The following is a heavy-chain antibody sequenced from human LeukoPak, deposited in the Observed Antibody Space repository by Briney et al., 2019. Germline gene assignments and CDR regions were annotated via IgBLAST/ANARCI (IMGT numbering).Heavy chain of an antibody. V-gene: IGHV1-2*02. Sequence: ASVKVSCKASGYTFTGYYMHWVRQAPGQGLEWMGWINPNSGGTNYAQKFQGRVTMTRDTSISTAYMDLSRLRSDNTAVFYCARTRYCSGSTCYSYLEYWGQGTLVTVSS. D-gene: IGHD2-15*01. CDR1: GYTFTGYY. CDR3: ARTRYCSGSTCYSYLEY. CDR2: INPNSGGT. J-gene: IGHJ4*02.